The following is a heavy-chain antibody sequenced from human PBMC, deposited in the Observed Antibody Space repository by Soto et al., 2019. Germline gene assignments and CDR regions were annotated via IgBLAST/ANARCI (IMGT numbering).Heavy chain of an antibody. Sequence: QVQLVQSGAEVKKPGASVKVSCKASGYTFTSYGISWVRQAPGQGLEWMGWISAYNGNTNYAQTLQGRVTMTTDTSTSTAYMELRSLRSDDTAVYYCARVGYYDSSGYYYADFDYWGQGTLVTVSS. V-gene: IGHV1-18*01. D-gene: IGHD3-22*01. CDR3: ARVGYYDSSGYYYADFDY. CDR1: GYTFTSYG. CDR2: ISAYNGNT. J-gene: IGHJ4*02.